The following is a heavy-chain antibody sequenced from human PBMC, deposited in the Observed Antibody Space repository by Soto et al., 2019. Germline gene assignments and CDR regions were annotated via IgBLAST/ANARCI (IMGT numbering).Heavy chain of an antibody. Sequence: KPSETLSLTCTVSGGSISSSSYYWGWIRQPPGKGLEWIGSIYYSGSTYYNPSLKSRVTISVDTSKNQFSLKLSSVTAADTAVYYCARHVTRRDDFWSGYSYYYYYYGMDVWGQGTTVTVSS. CDR3: ARHVTRRDDFWSGYSYYYYYYGMDV. D-gene: IGHD3-3*01. CDR1: GGSISSSSYY. J-gene: IGHJ6*02. V-gene: IGHV4-39*01. CDR2: IYYSGST.